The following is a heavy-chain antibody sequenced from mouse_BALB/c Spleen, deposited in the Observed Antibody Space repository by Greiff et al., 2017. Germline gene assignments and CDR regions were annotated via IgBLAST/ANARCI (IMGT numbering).Heavy chain of an antibody. CDR2: INSNGGST. Sequence: VQLKESGGGLVQPGGSLKLSCAASGFTFSSYGMSWVRQTPDKRLELVATINSNGGSTYYPDSVKGRFTISRDNAKNTLYLQMSSLKSEDTAMYYCAGNYGYYAMDYWGQGTSVTVSS. CDR3: AGNYGYYAMDY. D-gene: IGHD2-1*01. J-gene: IGHJ4*01. CDR1: GFTFSSYG. V-gene: IGHV5-6-3*01.